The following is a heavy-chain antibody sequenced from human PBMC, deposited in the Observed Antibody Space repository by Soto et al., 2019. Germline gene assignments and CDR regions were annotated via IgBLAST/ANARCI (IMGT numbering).Heavy chain of an antibody. J-gene: IGHJ5*02. D-gene: IGHD3-3*01. CDR1: GGFISTYF. Sequence: PSETLSLTCTVSGGFISTYFWSWIRQVPGKGPEWIGYIFYNGTTNYNPSLKSRVTMSVDTSKNQFSLKLNSVTAADTAVYYCARSPTQIRFLVVWLHPGGPGTNVTV. V-gene: IGHV4-59*01. CDR3: ARSPTQIRFLVVWLHP. CDR2: IFYNGTT.